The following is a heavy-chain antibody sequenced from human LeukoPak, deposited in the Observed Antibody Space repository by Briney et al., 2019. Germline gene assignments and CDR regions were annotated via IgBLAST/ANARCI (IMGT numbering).Heavy chain of an antibody. D-gene: IGHD2-2*01. CDR1: GYTFSNFD. J-gene: IGHJ4*02. CDR3: ARDGAHCGSANCYFDN. CDR2: ISTDNGNT. V-gene: IGHV1-18*01. Sequence: ASVKVSCKASGYTFSNFDISWVRQAPGQGLERMARISTDNGNTDYAQKFQGRVTMTTDTSTNTAYMEMRSLTSDDTAVYYCARDGAHCGSANCYFDNWGQGTLVIVSS.